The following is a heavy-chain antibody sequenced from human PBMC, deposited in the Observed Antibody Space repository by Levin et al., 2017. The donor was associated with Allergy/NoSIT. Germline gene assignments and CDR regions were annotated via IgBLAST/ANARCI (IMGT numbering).Heavy chain of an antibody. CDR2: IYYSGST. Sequence: PGGSLRLSCTVSGGSISSSSYYWGWIRQPPGKGLEWIGSIYYSGSTYYNPSLKSRVTISVDTSKNQFSLKLSSVTAADTAVYYCAISSSSGGDYWGQGTLVTVSS. J-gene: IGHJ4*02. CDR1: GGSISSSSYY. D-gene: IGHD6-6*01. V-gene: IGHV4-39*01. CDR3: AISSSSGGDY.